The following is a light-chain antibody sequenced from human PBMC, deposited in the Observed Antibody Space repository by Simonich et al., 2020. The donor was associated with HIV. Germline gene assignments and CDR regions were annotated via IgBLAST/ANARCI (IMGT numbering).Light chain of an antibody. CDR2: WAS. CDR1: QSVLSSSNNENF. CDR3: QQYYNTPVT. Sequence: DIVMTQSPDSLAVSLGERATINCKSSQSVLSSSNNENFLAWYQQKPGQPPKLLIYWASTRESGVPDRFSASGSGTDFTLTISSLQAEDVAVYYCQQYYNTPVTFGQGTRLEIK. V-gene: IGKV4-1*01. J-gene: IGKJ5*01.